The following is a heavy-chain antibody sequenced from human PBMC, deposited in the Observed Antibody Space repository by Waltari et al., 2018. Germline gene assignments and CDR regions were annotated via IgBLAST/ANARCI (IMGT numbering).Heavy chain of an antibody. D-gene: IGHD6-19*01. CDR1: GLSVGDHF. CDR2: IYRNGDT. J-gene: IGHJ5*02. CDR3: AKGGWPAVSTGCFGP. V-gene: IGHV3-53*01. Sequence: EVQLVESGGGFVLPGGSLRLSRAASGLSVGDHFRSWVRQSPGKGRGWVAVIYRNGDTHFADSVKGRFTLSKDNANNTVHLHMTSLRVDDTAVYYCAKGGWPAVSTGCFGPWGLGTLVTVSS.